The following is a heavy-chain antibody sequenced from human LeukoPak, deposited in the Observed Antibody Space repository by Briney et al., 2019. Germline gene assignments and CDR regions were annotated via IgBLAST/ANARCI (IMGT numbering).Heavy chain of an antibody. V-gene: IGHV3-23*01. CDR1: GFTFSSYA. CDR3: ASTRGYSGYGVFDY. D-gene: IGHD5-12*01. CDR2: ISGSGGST. J-gene: IGHJ4*02. Sequence: GGSLRLSCAASGFTFSSYAVSWVRQAPGKGLEWVSAISGSGGSTYYADSVKGRFTISRDNSKNTLYLQMNSLRAEDTAVYYCASTRGYSGYGVFDYWGQGTLVTVSS.